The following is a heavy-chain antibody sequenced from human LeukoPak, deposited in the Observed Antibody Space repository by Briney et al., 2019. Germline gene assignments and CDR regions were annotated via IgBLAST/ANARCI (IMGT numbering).Heavy chain of an antibody. CDR2: ISYDGSNK. Sequence: QPGRSLRLSCAASGFTFSSYGMHWVRQAPGKGLEWVAVISYDGSNKYYADSVKGRFTISRDNSKNTLYLQMNSLRAEDTAVYYCARDRYTARKGYFDFWGQGTLVTVSS. CDR1: GFTFSSYG. V-gene: IGHV3-30*03. J-gene: IGHJ4*02. D-gene: IGHD2-2*02. CDR3: ARDRYTARKGYFDF.